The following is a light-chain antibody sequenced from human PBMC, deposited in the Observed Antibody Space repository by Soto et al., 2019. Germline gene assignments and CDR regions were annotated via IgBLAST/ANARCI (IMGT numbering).Light chain of an antibody. CDR3: QVWDSSSDQYV. J-gene: IGLJ1*01. V-gene: IGLV3-21*02. CDR2: DDS. Sequence: SYELTQPPSVSVAPGQTATITCGGNNIGSKGVHWYQQKPGQAPVLVVYDDSDRPSGITERYSGSNSGNTANLTISRVEAGDEADYYCQVWDSSSDQYVFATGNKLTVL. CDR1: NIGSKG.